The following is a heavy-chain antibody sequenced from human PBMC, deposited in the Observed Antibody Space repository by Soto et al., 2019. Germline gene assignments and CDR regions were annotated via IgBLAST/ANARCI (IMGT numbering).Heavy chain of an antibody. J-gene: IGHJ6*02. Sequence: QVQLQGSDPRLLKPSETLSLTCTVSGASVTSYYWSWIRQPAGKGLDWVGRIYTSGNTDYNPSLNRRVTLSLETSQNQVSLKLSSVTAADTAIYYCARDGVGPHGMDVWGQGTTVTVSS. D-gene: IGHD2-8*01. CDR1: GASVTSYY. CDR3: ARDGVGPHGMDV. CDR2: IYTSGNT. V-gene: IGHV4-4*07.